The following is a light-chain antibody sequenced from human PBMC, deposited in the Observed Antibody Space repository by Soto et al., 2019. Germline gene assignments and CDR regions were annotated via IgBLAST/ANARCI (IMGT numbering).Light chain of an antibody. CDR1: QTISSW. Sequence: DIPLTQSHPTLCVSLLERVYIXCRSSQTISSWLAWYQQKPGKAPKLLIYKASTVKSGVPSRFSGSGSGTEFTLTISSLQPDDFATYYCQHYNSYSEAFGQGTKVDI. CDR2: KAS. V-gene: IGKV1-5*03. J-gene: IGKJ1*01. CDR3: QHYNSYSEA.